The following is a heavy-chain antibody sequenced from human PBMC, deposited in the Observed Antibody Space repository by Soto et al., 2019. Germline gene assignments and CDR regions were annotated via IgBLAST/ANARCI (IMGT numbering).Heavy chain of an antibody. Sequence: GGSLRLSRAASGFTFSSFWMTWVRQAPGKGLEWVSVISGSVGSTYYADSVKGRFTITRDNSKNTLYLQMNSLRAEDTAVYYCAKAGGAAGTVDYFDYWGQGTLVTVSS. CDR1: GFTFSSFW. J-gene: IGHJ4*02. D-gene: IGHD6-13*01. CDR2: ISGSVGST. V-gene: IGHV3-23*01. CDR3: AKAGGAAGTVDYFDY.